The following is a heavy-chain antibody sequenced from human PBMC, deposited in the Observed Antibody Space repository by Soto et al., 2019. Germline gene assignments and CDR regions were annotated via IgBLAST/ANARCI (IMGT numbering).Heavy chain of an antibody. J-gene: IGHJ4*02. CDR1: GFTFSSYG. CDR3: AKDAWIQLWYYFDY. D-gene: IGHD5-18*01. CDR2: ISYDGSNK. V-gene: IGHV3-30*18. Sequence: GGSLRLSCAASGFTFSSYGMHWVRQAPGKGLEWVAVISYDGSNKYYADSVKGRFTISRDNSKNTLYLQMNSLRAEDTAVYYCAKDAWIQLWYYFDYWGQGTLVTVSS.